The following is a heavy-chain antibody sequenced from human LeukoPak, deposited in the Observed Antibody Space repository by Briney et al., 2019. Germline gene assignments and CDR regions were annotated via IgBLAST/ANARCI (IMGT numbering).Heavy chain of an antibody. V-gene: IGHV4-59*08. CDR2: IYYSGST. CDR3: ARRQYYDGVDY. J-gene: IGHJ4*02. D-gene: IGHD3-22*01. Sequence: PSETLSLTCTVSGGSISSYYWSWIRQPPGKGLEWIGYIYYSGSTNYNPSLKSRVTISVDTSKNQFSLKLSSVTAADTAVYYCARRQYYDGVDYWGQGTLVTVSS. CDR1: GGSISSYY.